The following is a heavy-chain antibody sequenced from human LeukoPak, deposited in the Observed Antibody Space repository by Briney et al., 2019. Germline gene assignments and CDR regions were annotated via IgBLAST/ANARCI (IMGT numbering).Heavy chain of an antibody. Sequence: GGSLRLSCVASGCMFSNYDMKWVRQAPGQGLEWISCVRTSGETTYCADSVKGRFSVSRDNAQNSLYLQMNNLRVEDTAVYYCARRGPPDFDYWGQGTLVTVSS. CDR3: ARRGPPDFDY. CDR1: GCMFSNYD. J-gene: IGHJ4*02. V-gene: IGHV3-48*03. CDR2: VRTSGETT.